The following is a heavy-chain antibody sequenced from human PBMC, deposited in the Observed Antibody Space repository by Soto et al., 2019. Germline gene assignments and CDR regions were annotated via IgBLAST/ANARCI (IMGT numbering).Heavy chain of an antibody. CDR2: ISGSGGST. V-gene: IGHV3-23*01. CDR3: AKDIVVVPAAIHKRWYYYYGMDV. J-gene: IGHJ6*02. CDR1: GFTFSSYA. Sequence: GGSLRLSCAASGFTFSSYAMSWVRHSPGKGLEWVSAISGSGGSTYYADSVKGRFTISRDNSKNTLYLQMNSLRAEDTAVYYCAKDIVVVPAAIHKRWYYYYGMDVWGQGTTVTVSS. D-gene: IGHD2-2*01.